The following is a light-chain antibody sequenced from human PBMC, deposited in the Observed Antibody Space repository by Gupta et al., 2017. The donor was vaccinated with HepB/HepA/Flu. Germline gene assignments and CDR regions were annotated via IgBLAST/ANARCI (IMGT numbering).Light chain of an antibody. J-gene: IGKJ4*01. Sequence: ELVMTQSPATLSVSPGERATLSCRASQSVSSNLAWYKQKPGQAPRLLIYGASTRATGIPARFSGSGYGTEVTLTSSSRQSEDFAGYYCQQYKNWPPITFGGGTKVEIK. CDR3: QQYKNWPPIT. CDR1: QSVSSN. CDR2: GAS. V-gene: IGKV3-15*01.